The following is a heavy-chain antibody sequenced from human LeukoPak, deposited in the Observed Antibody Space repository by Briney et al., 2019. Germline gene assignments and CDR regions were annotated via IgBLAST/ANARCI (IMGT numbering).Heavy chain of an antibody. CDR1: GFTFSSYA. D-gene: IGHD3-3*01. CDR3: ARDQYDTWSRRGNFDS. Sequence: GGSLRLSCAASGFTFSSYAMHWVRQAPGKGLEWVAVISYDGGNKYYADSVKGRFTISRDNSKNTLYLQMNSLRAEDTAVYYCARDQYDTWSRRGNFDSWGQGTLVIVSS. V-gene: IGHV3-30-3*01. J-gene: IGHJ4*02. CDR2: ISYDGGNK.